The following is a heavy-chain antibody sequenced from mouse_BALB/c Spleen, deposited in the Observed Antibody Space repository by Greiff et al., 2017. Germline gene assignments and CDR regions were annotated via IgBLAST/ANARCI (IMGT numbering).Heavy chain of an antibody. CDR2: IDPENGDT. J-gene: IGHJ4*01. Sequence: EVQLQQSGAELVRSGASVKLSCTASGFNIKDYYMHWVKQRPEQGLEWIGWIDPENGDTEYAPKFQGKATMTADTSSNTAYLQLSSLTSEDTAVYYCKGGGDAMDYWGQGTSVTVSS. CDR1: GFNIKDYY. CDR3: KGGGDAMDY. V-gene: IGHV14-4*02.